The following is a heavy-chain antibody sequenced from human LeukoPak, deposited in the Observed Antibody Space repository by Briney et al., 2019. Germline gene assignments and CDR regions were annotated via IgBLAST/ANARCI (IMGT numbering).Heavy chain of an antibody. CDR1: GGTFSSYA. Sequence: SVKVSCKASGGTFSSYAISWVRQAPGQGLEWMGGIIPIFGTANYAQKFQGRVTITADESTSTAYMELSSLRSEDTAVYYCARDHFGVGYNWFDPWGQGTLVTVSS. V-gene: IGHV1-69*13. CDR3: ARDHFGVGYNWFDP. J-gene: IGHJ5*02. CDR2: IIPIFGTA. D-gene: IGHD2-15*01.